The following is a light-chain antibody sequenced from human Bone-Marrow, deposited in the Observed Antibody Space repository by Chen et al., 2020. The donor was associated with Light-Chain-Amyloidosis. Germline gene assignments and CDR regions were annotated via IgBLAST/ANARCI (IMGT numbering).Light chain of an antibody. CDR3: HSADSSGTYEVI. CDR2: RDT. Sequence: SYELTQPPSVSVSPGQTARITCSGDDLPTKYAYWYQQKPGQAPVLVIHRDTERPSGIAERFSGCSSGTTATLTSSGVQAEDEADYHGHSADSSGTYEVILGGGTKLTVL. J-gene: IGLJ2*01. V-gene: IGLV3-25*03. CDR1: DLPTKY.